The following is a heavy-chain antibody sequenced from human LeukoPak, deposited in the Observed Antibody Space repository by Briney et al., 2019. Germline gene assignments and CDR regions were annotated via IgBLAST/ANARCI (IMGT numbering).Heavy chain of an antibody. V-gene: IGHV1-2*02. CDR1: GHTFTGYY. J-gene: IGHJ4*02. D-gene: IGHD3-10*01. Sequence: ASVTVSCKASGHTFTGYYIHWVRQAPGQGLEWMGWINPNSGDTDYAQRFQGRVTMTRDTSISTAYMGLTSLRSDDTAVYYCARDSGDSGNTFWYYWGQGTLVTVSS. CDR2: INPNSGDT. CDR3: ARDSGDSGNTFWYY.